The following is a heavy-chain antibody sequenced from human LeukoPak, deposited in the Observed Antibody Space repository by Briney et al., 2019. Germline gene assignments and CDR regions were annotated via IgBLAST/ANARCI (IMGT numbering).Heavy chain of an antibody. Sequence: GGSLRLSCAASGFTFSSYSMNWVRQAPGKGLEWVSSISSSSSYIYYADSVKGRFTISRDNAKNSLYLQMNSLRAEDTAVYYCARCIAARPAHFDYWGQGTLVTVSS. V-gene: IGHV3-21*01. D-gene: IGHD6-6*01. CDR1: GFTFSSYS. CDR2: ISSSSSYI. J-gene: IGHJ4*02. CDR3: ARCIAARPAHFDY.